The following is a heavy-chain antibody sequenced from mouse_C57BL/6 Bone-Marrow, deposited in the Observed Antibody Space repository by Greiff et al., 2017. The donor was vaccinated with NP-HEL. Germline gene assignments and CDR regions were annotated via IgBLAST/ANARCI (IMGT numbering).Heavy chain of an antibody. CDR1: GFTFSNYW. Sequence: EVMLVESGGGLVQPGGSMKLSCVASGFTFSNYWMNWVRQSPEKGLEWVAQIRLKSDNYATHYAESVKGRFTISRDDSKSSVYLQMNNLRAEDTGIYYCTGADRCYAMDYWGQGTSVTVSS. J-gene: IGHJ4*01. V-gene: IGHV6-3*01. CDR3: TGADRCYAMDY. CDR2: IRLKSDNYAT.